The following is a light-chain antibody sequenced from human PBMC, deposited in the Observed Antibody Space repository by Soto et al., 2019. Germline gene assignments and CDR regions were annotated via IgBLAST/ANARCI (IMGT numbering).Light chain of an antibody. V-gene: IGKV3-20*01. CDR3: QQYGSSRFT. CDR1: QSSSSY. J-gene: IGKJ3*01. Sequence: EIVLTQSPGTLSLSPGERATLSCRASQSSSSYLAWYQQKPGQAPRLLVYGASSRATGIPDRFSGSGSGTEFTLTISRLEPEDFAVYYCQQYGSSRFTFGPGTKVDIK. CDR2: GAS.